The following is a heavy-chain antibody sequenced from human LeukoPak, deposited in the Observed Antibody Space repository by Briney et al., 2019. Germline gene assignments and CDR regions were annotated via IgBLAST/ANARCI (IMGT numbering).Heavy chain of an antibody. J-gene: IGHJ4*02. D-gene: IGHD4-17*01. CDR1: GFTFSRYW. CDR3: ARASYGDYSEY. CDR2: INSDGSST. Sequence: PGGALRLSCAAPGFTFSRYWMDWGRQAPGKGLVGVSRINSDGSSTSYADSVKGRFTISRDNAKNTLYLQMNSLSAEDTAVYYCARASYGDYSEYWGQGTLVTVSS. V-gene: IGHV3-74*01.